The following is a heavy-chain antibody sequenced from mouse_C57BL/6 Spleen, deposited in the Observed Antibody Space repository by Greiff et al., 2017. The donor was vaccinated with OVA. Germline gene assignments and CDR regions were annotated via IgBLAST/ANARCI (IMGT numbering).Heavy chain of an antibody. D-gene: IGHD1-2*01. CDR1: GYTFTDYN. J-gene: IGHJ1*03. Sequence: EVQLQQSGPELVKPGASVKIPCKASGYTFTDYNMDWVKQSHGKSLEWIGDINPNNGGTIYNQKFKGKATLTVDKSSSTAYMELRSLTSEDTAVYYCARQRDGGYFDVWGTGTTVTVSS. V-gene: IGHV1-18*01. CDR2: INPNNGGT. CDR3: ARQRDGGYFDV.